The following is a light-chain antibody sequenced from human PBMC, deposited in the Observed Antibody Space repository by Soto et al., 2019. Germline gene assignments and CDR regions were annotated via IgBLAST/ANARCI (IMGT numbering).Light chain of an antibody. CDR3: QQGISFPPT. CDR1: QTIRSN. Sequence: EIVMTQSPATLSVSPGERATLSCRASQTIRSNLAWYQQRPGQSPRLLVYGASTRAAAIPARFRGSGSGTDFTLTISNLQPEDFATYYCQQGISFPPTFGPGTKVDI. V-gene: IGKV3-15*01. CDR2: GAS. J-gene: IGKJ3*01.